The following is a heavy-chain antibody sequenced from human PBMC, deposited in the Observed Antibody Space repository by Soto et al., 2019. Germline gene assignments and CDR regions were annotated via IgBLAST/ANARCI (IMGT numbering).Heavy chain of an antibody. CDR2: IYYSGST. J-gene: IGHJ6*03. CDR1: GGSISSYY. Sequence: SETLSLTCTVSGGSISSYYWSWIRQPPGKGLEWIGYIYYSGSTNYNPSLKSRVTISVDTSKNQFSLKLSSVTAADTAVYYCARLYLPSLGAEWLPHPYGYYYYYMDVWGKGTTVTVSS. CDR3: ARLYLPSLGAEWLPHPYGYYYYYMDV. D-gene: IGHD3-3*01. V-gene: IGHV4-59*08.